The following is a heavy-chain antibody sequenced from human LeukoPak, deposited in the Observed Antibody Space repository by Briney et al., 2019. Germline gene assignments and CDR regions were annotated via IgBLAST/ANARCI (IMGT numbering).Heavy chain of an antibody. V-gene: IGHV3-9*01. D-gene: IGHD3-10*01. J-gene: IGHJ4*02. CDR1: GFTFDDYA. CDR2: INWNSGFI. CDR3: AKDIGRYYYGSGSYFDY. Sequence: SLRLSCAASGFTFDDYAFHWVPQPPGKGLEWVSGINWNSGFIGYADSVKGRFTTSRDNAKNSLYLQMNSLRAEDSAFYYCAKDIGRYYYGSGSYFDYWGQGTLVTVSS.